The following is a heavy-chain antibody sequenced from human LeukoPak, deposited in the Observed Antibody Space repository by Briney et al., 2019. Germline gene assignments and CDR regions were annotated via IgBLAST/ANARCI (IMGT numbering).Heavy chain of an antibody. CDR2: ISYDGSNK. V-gene: IGHV3-30*18. J-gene: IGHJ4*02. D-gene: IGHD6-13*01. CDR1: GFTFSSYG. CDR3: AKRGYTSSWNFDS. Sequence: GGSLRLSCAASGFTFSSYGMHWVRQAPGKGLEWVAVISYDGSNKDYADSVKGRFTISRDNSKNTPYLQMNSLRAEDTAVYYCAKRGYTSSWNFDSWGQGTLVTVSS.